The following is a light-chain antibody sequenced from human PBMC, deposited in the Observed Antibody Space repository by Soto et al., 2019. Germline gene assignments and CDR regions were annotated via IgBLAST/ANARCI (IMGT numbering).Light chain of an antibody. J-gene: IGKJ1*01. CDR3: QQYKEWRT. Sequence: IVMTQSPAPLSVSPGERATLSCRSSQTIDNKLACYQQRPGQAPRLLIYGASIRATGIPARFSGRGSGTEYTLTISGQQSEDFGVYYCQQYKEWRTFGQGTHVDIK. CDR2: GAS. V-gene: IGKV3-15*01. CDR1: QTIDNK.